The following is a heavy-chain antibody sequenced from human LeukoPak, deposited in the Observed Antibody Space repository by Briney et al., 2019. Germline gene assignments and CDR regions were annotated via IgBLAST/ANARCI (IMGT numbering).Heavy chain of an antibody. J-gene: IGHJ3*02. Sequence: GGSLRLSCAASGFTFSRYRMNWVRQAPGKGLEWVSFISRSSSYIYYADSVKGRFTISRDNAKNSLYLQMNSLRAEDTAVYYCARDRGGKWELLGALEIWGQGTMVTVSS. D-gene: IGHD1-26*01. CDR2: ISRSSSYI. CDR3: ARDRGGKWELLGALEI. CDR1: GFTFSRYR. V-gene: IGHV3-21*01.